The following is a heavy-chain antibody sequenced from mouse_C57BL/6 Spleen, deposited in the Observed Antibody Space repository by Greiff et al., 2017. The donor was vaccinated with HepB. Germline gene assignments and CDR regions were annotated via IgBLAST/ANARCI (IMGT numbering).Heavy chain of an antibody. D-gene: IGHD3-2*02. V-gene: IGHV1-54*01. CDR1: GYAFTNYL. J-gene: IGHJ4*01. CDR2: INPGSGGT. Sequence: VQLKESGAELVRPGTSVKVSCKASGYAFTNYLIEWVKQRPGQGLEWIGVINPGSGGTNYNEKFKGKATLTADKSSSTAYMQLSSLTSEDSAVYFCARSGQLRLQGLGYAMDYWGQGTSVTVSS. CDR3: ARSGQLRLQGLGYAMDY.